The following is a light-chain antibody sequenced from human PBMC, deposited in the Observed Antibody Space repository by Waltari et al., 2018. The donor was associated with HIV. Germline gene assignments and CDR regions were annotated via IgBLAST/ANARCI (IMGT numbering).Light chain of an antibody. CDR1: TSNLGAGYA. J-gene: IGLJ2*01. CDR3: QSYDRILGDVV. CDR2: RSS. V-gene: IGLV1-40*01. Sequence: QSVLTQPPSVSGAPGQRVTIPCTGSTSNLGAGYAVQWYQHIPGTAPKLLIHRSSKRPSGVPDRFSGSKSGTSASLAITGLRAEDEADYYCQSYDRILGDVVFGGGTKLTVL.